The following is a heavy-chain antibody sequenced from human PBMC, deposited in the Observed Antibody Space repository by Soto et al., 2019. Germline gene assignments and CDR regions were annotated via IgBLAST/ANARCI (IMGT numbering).Heavy chain of an antibody. CDR3: ARHTIPGIFDK. Sequence: SETLFLTCIVSRGSMSSSFYYWAWTRQPPGTELEWIGEINHSESTNYNPSLRSRVPIHVHTSKNQFSLKLTSVTPADTAVYYCARHTIPGIFDKSGHGTLVTV. CDR1: RGSMSSSFYY. D-gene: IGHD2-21*01. J-gene: IGHJ4*01. V-gene: IGHV4-39*01. CDR2: INHSEST.